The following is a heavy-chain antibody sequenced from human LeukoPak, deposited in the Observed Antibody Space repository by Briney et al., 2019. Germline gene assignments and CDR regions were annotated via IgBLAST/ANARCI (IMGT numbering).Heavy chain of an antibody. Sequence: GGSLRLSCAASGFTFSSYAMSWVRQAPGKGLEWVSAISGSGGSTYYADSVKGRFTISRDNSKNTLYLQMNSLRAEDTAVYYCAKGIGYCSSTSCPNWFDPWGQGTLVTVSS. D-gene: IGHD2-2*01. CDR3: AKGIGYCSSTSCPNWFDP. J-gene: IGHJ5*02. V-gene: IGHV3-23*01. CDR2: ISGSGGST. CDR1: GFTFSSYA.